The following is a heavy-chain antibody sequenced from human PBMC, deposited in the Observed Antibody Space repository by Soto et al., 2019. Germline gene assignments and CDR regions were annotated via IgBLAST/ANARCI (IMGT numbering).Heavy chain of an antibody. CDR1: GYSFTSYW. V-gene: IGHV5-51*01. Sequence: GEALKISCKGSGYSFTSYWIGWVRQMPGKGLEWMGIIYPGDSDTRYSPSFQGQVTISADKSISTAYLQWSSLKASDTAMYYCARHKAAVAGTLQAVEIWGQGTMVTVSS. J-gene: IGHJ3*02. CDR3: ARHKAAVAGTLQAVEI. D-gene: IGHD6-19*01. CDR2: IYPGDSDT.